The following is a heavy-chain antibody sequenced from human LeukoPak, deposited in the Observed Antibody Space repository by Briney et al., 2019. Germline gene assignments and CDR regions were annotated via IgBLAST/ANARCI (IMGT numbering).Heavy chain of an antibody. CDR1: GFTFSSYG. CDR3: AKDPTSVGATVFDY. CDR2: IWYDGSNK. D-gene: IGHD1-26*01. V-gene: IGHV3-33*06. J-gene: IGHJ4*02. Sequence: GGSLRLSCAASGFTFSSYGMHWVRQAPGKGLEWVAVIWYDGSNKYYADSVKGRFTISRDNSKNTLYLQMNSLRAEDTAVYYCAKDPTSVGATVFDYWGQGTLVTVCS.